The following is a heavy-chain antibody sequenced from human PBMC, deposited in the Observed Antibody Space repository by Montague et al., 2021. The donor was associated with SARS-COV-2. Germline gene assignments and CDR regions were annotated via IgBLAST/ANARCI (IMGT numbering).Heavy chain of an antibody. Sequence: SAISGDSVSSNSAAWNWIRQSPSRGPEWLGRTYYRSKWYYEYAVSLKSRITINPDTSKNQFSLQVKSMTPKDTAVYYCALAVAGRGGYDYWGQGTLVTVSS. CDR3: ALAVAGRGGYDY. CDR1: GDSVSSNSAA. J-gene: IGHJ4*02. CDR2: TYYRSKWYY. V-gene: IGHV6-1*01. D-gene: IGHD6-19*01.